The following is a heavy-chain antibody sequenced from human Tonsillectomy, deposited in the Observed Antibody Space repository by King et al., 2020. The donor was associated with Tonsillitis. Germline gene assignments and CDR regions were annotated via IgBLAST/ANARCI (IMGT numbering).Heavy chain of an antibody. J-gene: IGHJ6*02. CDR2: ISGRGTST. D-gene: IGHD3-16*02. Sequence: VQLVESGGGLVQPGGSLRLSCAASGFTFSSYAMSWVRQAPGKGLEWVSAISGRGTSTYYADSVKGRFTISRDNAKNSLYLQMNSLRAEDTALYYCAKDISGGAGISLYYSGMDVWGQGTTVTVSS. CDR1: GFTFSSYA. V-gene: IGHV3-23*04. CDR3: AKDISGGAGISLYYSGMDV.